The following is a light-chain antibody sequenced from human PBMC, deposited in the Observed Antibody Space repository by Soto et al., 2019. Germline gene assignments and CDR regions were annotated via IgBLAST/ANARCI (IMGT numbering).Light chain of an antibody. Sequence: QSALTQPPSASGSPGQSVTISCTGTSSDVGGYNYVSWYQHHPGKAPKLMIYEVTKRPSGVPDRFSGSKSGNTASLTVSGLQVEDEADYYCSSYAGTKNMVFGGGTKVTV. CDR3: SSYAGTKNMV. V-gene: IGLV2-8*01. CDR1: SSDVGGYNY. J-gene: IGLJ2*01. CDR2: EVT.